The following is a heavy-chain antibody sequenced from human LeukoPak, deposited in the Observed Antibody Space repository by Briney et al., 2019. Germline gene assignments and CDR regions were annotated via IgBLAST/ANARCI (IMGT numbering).Heavy chain of an antibody. CDR2: ISGSGGST. J-gene: IGHJ4*02. CDR1: GFTFSSYG. V-gene: IGHV3-23*01. CDR3: AKPKYSSSWSSGVFDY. Sequence: GGTLRLSCAASGFTFSSYGMSWVRQAPGKGLEWVSAISGSGGSTYYADSVKGRFTISRDNSKNTLYLQMNSLRAEDTAVYYCAKPKYSSSWSSGVFDYWGQGTLVTVSS. D-gene: IGHD6-13*01.